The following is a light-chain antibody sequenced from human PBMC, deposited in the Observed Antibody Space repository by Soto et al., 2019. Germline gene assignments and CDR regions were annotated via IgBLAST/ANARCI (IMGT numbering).Light chain of an antibody. CDR1: QGISSY. CDR3: QQLKSPMYT. CDR2: TAS. J-gene: IGKJ2*01. V-gene: IGKV1-9*01. Sequence: DIQLTQSPSFLSASVGDRVTITCRASQGISSYLAWYQQKPGKAPNLLIYTASTLQSGVPSRFSGSGSGTEFTLTISSLQPEDFATYYCQQLKSPMYTFGQGTKLEIK.